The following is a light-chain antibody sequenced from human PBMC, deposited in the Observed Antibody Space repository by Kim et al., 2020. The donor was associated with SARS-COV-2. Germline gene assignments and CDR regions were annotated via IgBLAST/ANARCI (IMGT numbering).Light chain of an antibody. Sequence: EIVLTQSPATLSLSPGERATLSCRASQSVSTSLVWYQQKPGQAPSLLIYDASNRATGIPARFSGSGSGTDFTLTISSLEPEDFAVYYCQQRGNWPLTFGGGTKVEIK. CDR2: DAS. V-gene: IGKV3-11*01. CDR3: QQRGNWPLT. CDR1: QSVSTS. J-gene: IGKJ4*01.